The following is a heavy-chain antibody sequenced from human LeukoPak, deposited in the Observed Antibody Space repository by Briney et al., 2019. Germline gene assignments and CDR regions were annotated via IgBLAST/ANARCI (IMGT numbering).Heavy chain of an antibody. Sequence: SVKVSCKASGGTFSSYAISRVRQAPGQGPEWMGRIIPILGLASYAQKFQGRVTFTADKSTYTAYMELSSLRSEDTAVYYCARAVFELAEYFQHWGQGTLVIVSS. CDR1: GGTFSSYA. J-gene: IGHJ1*01. CDR2: IIPILGLA. CDR3: ARAVFELAEYFQH. D-gene: IGHD3-10*02. V-gene: IGHV1-69*04.